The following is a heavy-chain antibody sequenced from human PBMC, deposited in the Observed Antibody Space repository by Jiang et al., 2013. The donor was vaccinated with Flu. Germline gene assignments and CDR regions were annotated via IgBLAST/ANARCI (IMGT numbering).Heavy chain of an antibody. Sequence: GLVKPGGSLRLSCAASAFILSSYDMNWVRQAPGKGLEWVSSISTTSSYYADSVRGRFTVSRDNAKNSLYLQMHSLRAEDTAVYYCASSTTLVRGAPAGLDYWGQGTLVTV. D-gene: IGHD3-10*01. CDR3: ASSTTLVRGAPAGLDY. CDR1: AFILSSYD. CDR2: ISTTSS. V-gene: IGHV3-21*01. J-gene: IGHJ4*02.